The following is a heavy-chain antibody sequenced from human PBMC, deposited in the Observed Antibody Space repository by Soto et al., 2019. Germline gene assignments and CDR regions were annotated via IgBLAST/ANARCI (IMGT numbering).Heavy chain of an antibody. CDR2: ISAYNGNT. CDR1: GYIFTTYG. D-gene: IGHD1-7*01. CDR3: ARVVVDRNWNYDYYYYYMDV. Sequence: ASVKVSCKASGYIFTTYGISWVRQAPGQGLEWMGWISAYNGNTNYAQKFQGRVTMTTDTSTSTAYMELKSLRSDDTAVYYCARVVVDRNWNYDYYYYYMDVWGKGTTVTVSS. J-gene: IGHJ6*03. V-gene: IGHV1-18*01.